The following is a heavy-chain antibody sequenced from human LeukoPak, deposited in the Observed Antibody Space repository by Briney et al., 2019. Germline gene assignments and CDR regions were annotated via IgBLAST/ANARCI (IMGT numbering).Heavy chain of an antibody. Sequence: PGGSLRLSCAASGFTFSTYSMNWVRQAPGKGLEWVSYISTSSSTMYYADSVKGRFTISRDNARNSLYLQMNSLRAEDTAVYYCARDWEKQQLPQFFYYYYMDVWGKGTTVTVSS. CDR3: ARDWEKQQLPQFFYYYYMDV. D-gene: IGHD6-13*01. V-gene: IGHV3-48*01. J-gene: IGHJ6*03. CDR1: GFTFSTYS. CDR2: ISTSSSTM.